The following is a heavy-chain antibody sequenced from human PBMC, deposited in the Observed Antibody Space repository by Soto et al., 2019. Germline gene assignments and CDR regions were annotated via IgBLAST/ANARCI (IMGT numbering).Heavy chain of an antibody. Sequence: EVQLVESGGGLVQPGGSLRLSCAASGFTFSSYDMHWVRQATGKGLEWVSAIGTAGDTYYPGSVKGRFTISRENAKNSLYLQMNSLRAGDTAVYYCARVGGRGSSSSVWYFDLWGRGTLVTVSS. CDR2: IGTAGDT. J-gene: IGHJ2*01. D-gene: IGHD6-6*01. V-gene: IGHV3-13*01. CDR1: GFTFSSYD. CDR3: ARVGGRGSSSSVWYFDL.